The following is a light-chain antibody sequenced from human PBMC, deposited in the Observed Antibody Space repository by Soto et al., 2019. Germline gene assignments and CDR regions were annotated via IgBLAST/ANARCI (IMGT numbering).Light chain of an antibody. J-gene: IGLJ1*01. V-gene: IGLV2-14*01. Sequence: QSALTQPASVSRSPGQSITISCAGTSSDVGGYTYVSWYQQHPGKAPKLMIYDVSNRPSGVSNRFSGSKSGNTASLTISGLQAEDEADYYCTSYTSSSTPYVFGGGTKLTVL. CDR2: DVS. CDR3: TSYTSSSTPYV. CDR1: SSDVGGYTY.